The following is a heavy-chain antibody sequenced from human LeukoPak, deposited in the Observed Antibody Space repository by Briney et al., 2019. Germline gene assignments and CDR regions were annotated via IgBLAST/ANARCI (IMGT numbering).Heavy chain of an antibody. V-gene: IGHV3-23*01. CDR1: GLIFSNYV. Sequence: GRSLRLSCVASGLIFSNYVMSWVRQAPGKGLEWVSSIGGSGDTTYYADSVKGRFTISRDNSKNTLYLQMNSLRVEDTAVYYCAQHMSRASHPFDYWGQGTLVTVSS. CDR2: IGGSGDTT. CDR3: AQHMSRASHPFDY. J-gene: IGHJ4*02. D-gene: IGHD5/OR15-5a*01.